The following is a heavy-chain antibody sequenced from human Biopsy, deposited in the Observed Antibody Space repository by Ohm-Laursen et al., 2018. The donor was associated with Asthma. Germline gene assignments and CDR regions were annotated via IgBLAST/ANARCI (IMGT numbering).Heavy chain of an antibody. D-gene: IGHD3-3*01. J-gene: IGHJ6*02. V-gene: IGHV4-59*04. CDR1: GGSISSYY. Sequence: SETLSLTCTVSGGSISSYYWSWIRQPPGKGLEWIGYISYGGKTSYNPSLKNRVTISRDTSKNQFSLRLTSVTAADTAVYFCARRITIFGVVQKDHGMDAWGQGTTVTVSS. CDR2: ISYGGKT. CDR3: ARRITIFGVVQKDHGMDA.